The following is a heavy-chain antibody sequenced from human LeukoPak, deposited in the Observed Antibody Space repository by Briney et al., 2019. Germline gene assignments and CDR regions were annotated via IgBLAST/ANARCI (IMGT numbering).Heavy chain of an antibody. J-gene: IGHJ4*02. V-gene: IGHV4-31*03. CDR3: AREPHCGSGRNYFDY. D-gene: IGHD3-10*01. CDR1: GGSISSGGYY. Sequence: ASETLSLTCTVSGGSISSGGYYWSWIRQHPGKGLEWIGYIYYSGSTYYNPSLKSRVTISVDTSKNQFSLKLSSVTAADTAVYYCAREPHCGSGRNYFDYWGQGTLVTVSS. CDR2: IYYSGST.